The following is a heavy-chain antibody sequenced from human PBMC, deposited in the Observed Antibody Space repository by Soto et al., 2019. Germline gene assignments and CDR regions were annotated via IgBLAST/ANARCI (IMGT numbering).Heavy chain of an antibody. D-gene: IGHD3-10*01. Sequence: SVKVSCKASGGTFSSYAISWVRQAPGQGLEWMGGIIPIFGTANYAQKFQGRVTITADKSTSTAYMELRSLRSEDTATYYCARMASFGSLNWFDPWGQGTLVTVSS. J-gene: IGHJ5*02. CDR2: IIPIFGTA. CDR3: ARMASFGSLNWFDP. CDR1: GGTFSSYA. V-gene: IGHV1-69*06.